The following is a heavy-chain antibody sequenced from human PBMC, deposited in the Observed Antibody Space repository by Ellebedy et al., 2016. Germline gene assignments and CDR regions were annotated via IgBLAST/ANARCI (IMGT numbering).Heavy chain of an antibody. Sequence: ASVKVSXXASGYTFTSYAMHWVRQAPGQRLEWMGWINAGNGNTKYSQKFQGRVTITRDTSASTAYMELSSLRSEDTAVYYCAREDYYDSSGHFDYWGQGTLVTVSS. V-gene: IGHV1-3*01. J-gene: IGHJ4*02. D-gene: IGHD3-22*01. CDR3: AREDYYDSSGHFDY. CDR2: INAGNGNT. CDR1: GYTFTSYA.